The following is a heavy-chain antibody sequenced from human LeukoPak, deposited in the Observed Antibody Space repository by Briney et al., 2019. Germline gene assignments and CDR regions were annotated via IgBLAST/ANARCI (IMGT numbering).Heavy chain of an antibody. CDR2: ISSNGGST. V-gene: IGHV3-64*01. CDR3: ARVAGEQQLVDYFDY. J-gene: IGHJ4*02. CDR1: GFTFSSYA. Sequence: GGSLRLSCAASGFTFSSYAMHWVRQAPGKGLEYVSAISSNGGSTYYANSVKGRFTISGDNSKNTLYLQMGSLRAEDMAVYYCARVAGEQQLVDYFDYWGQGTLVTVSS. D-gene: IGHD6-13*01.